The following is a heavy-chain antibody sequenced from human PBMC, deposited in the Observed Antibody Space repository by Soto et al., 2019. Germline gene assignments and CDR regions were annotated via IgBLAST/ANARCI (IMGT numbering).Heavy chain of an antibody. Sequence: GGSLRLSCAASGITFSSYGMHWVRQAPGKGLEWVAVISYDGINKYYADSVKGRFTVSRDNSKNTLYLQMNSLRDEDTALYYCARDFSRGGSGYYPFDSWGQGTLVTVSS. CDR2: ISYDGINK. V-gene: IGHV3-30*03. J-gene: IGHJ4*02. CDR3: ARDFSRGGSGYYPFDS. CDR1: GITFSSYG. D-gene: IGHD3-22*01.